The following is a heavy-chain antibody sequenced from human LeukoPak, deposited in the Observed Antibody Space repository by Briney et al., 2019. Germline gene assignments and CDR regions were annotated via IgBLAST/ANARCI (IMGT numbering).Heavy chain of an antibody. Sequence: SVKVSCKASGGTFSSYAISWVRQAPGQGLEWMGRIIPILGIANYAQKFQGRVTITADKSTSTAYMELSSLRSEDTAVYYCASPYKPTYYYYYGMDVWGRGTTVTVSS. J-gene: IGHJ6*02. CDR2: IIPILGIA. D-gene: IGHD1-14*01. CDR3: ASPYKPTYYYYYGMDV. V-gene: IGHV1-69*04. CDR1: GGTFSSYA.